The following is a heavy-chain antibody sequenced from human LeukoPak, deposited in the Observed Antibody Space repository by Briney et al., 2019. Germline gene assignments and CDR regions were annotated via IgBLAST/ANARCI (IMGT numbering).Heavy chain of an antibody. V-gene: IGHV4-30-2*01. D-gene: IGHD5-24*01. Sequence: SGTLSLTCAVSGGSISSGGYSWRWLRQPPGKGLEWIGYIYHSGSTYYNPSLKSRVTISVDRSKNQFSLKLSSVTAADTAVYYCARDKGGDGYNIIDYWGQGTLVTVSS. J-gene: IGHJ4*02. CDR3: ARDKGGDGYNIIDY. CDR1: GGSISSGGYS. CDR2: IYHSGST.